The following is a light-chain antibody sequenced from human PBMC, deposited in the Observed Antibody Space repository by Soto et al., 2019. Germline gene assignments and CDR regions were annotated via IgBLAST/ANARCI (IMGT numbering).Light chain of an antibody. CDR2: EVS. CDR3: SSYSSTSTPHV. J-gene: IGLJ1*01. CDR1: SSDVGGHNY. Sequence: QSALAQPASVSGSPGQSITISCTGTSSDVGGHNYVSWYQQHPGKAPKLLIYEVSNRPSGVSNRFSGSKSGNTASLTISGLQDEDEADYYCSSYSSTSTPHVFGTGTKLTVL. V-gene: IGLV2-14*01.